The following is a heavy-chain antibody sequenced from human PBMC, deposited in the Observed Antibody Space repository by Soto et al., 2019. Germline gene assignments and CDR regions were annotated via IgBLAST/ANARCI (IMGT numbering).Heavy chain of an antibody. V-gene: IGHV1-69*01. Sequence: SVETSCKAPWPPLISYAISSVRQAPGQGLEWMGGIIPIFGTANYAQRFQGRVTITADESTSTAYMELSSLRSEDTAVYYCARGPNYGMDVWGQGTTVTVSS. CDR3: ARGPNYGMDV. CDR2: IIPIFGTA. CDR1: WPPLISYA. J-gene: IGHJ6*02.